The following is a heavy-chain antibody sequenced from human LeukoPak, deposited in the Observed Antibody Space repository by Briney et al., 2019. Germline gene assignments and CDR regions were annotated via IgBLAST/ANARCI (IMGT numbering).Heavy chain of an antibody. CDR2: IYYSGST. CDR1: GGSISSSSYY. CDR3: ARQQSGSYLVDFDY. Sequence: SETLSLTCTVSGGSISSSSYYWGWIRQPPGKGLEWIGSIYYSGSTYYNPSLKSRVTISVDTSKNQFSLKLSSVTAADTAVYYCARQQSGSYLVDFDYWGQETLVTVSS. D-gene: IGHD1-26*01. J-gene: IGHJ4*02. V-gene: IGHV4-39*01.